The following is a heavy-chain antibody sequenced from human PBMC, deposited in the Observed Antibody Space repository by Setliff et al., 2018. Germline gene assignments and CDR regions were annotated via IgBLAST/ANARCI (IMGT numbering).Heavy chain of an antibody. CDR1: GYTFTGYY. CDR2: INPNSGGK. D-gene: IGHD2-21*01. J-gene: IGHJ4*02. Sequence: GASVKVSCKASGYTFTGYYMHWVRQAPGQGREWMGRINPNSGGKNYAQQFQGRVTMTRDTSISTAYMDLSSLRFEDTAVYYCAKDGGEVYWGQGTLVTVSS. CDR3: AKDGGEVY. V-gene: IGHV1-2*06.